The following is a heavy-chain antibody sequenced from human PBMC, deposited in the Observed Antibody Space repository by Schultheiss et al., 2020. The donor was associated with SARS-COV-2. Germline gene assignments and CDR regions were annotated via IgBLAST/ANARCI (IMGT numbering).Heavy chain of an antibody. CDR3: ARGGVKDIVVVPAVPFDY. D-gene: IGHD2-2*01. J-gene: IGHJ4*02. CDR1: GGSFSGFY. V-gene: IGHV4-34*01. Sequence: SETLSLTCAVYGGSFSGFYWSWIRQPPGKGLEWIGEINHSGSTNYNPSLKSRVTISVDTSKNQFSLKLSSVTAADTAVYYCARGGVKDIVVVPAVPFDYWGQGTLVTVSS. CDR2: INHSGST.